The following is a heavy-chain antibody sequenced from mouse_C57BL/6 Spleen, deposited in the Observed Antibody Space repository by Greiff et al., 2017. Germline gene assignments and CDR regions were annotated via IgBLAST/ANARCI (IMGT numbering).Heavy chain of an antibody. J-gene: IGHJ2*01. V-gene: IGHV1-15*01. CDR1: GYTFTDYE. CDR2: IDPETGGT. Sequence: QVQLQQSGAELVRPGASVTLSCKASGYTFTDYEMHWVKQTPVHGLEWIGAIDPETGGTAYNQKFKGKAILTADKSSSTAYMELRSLTAEDSAVYYCTRRAVTNYFDYWGQGTTLTVSS. D-gene: IGHD2-2*01. CDR3: TRRAVTNYFDY.